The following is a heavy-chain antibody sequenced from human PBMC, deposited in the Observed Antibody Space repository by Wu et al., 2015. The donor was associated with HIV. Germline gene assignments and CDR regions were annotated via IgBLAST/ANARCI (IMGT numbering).Heavy chain of an antibody. V-gene: IGHV1-2*02. D-gene: IGHD3-3*01. CDR1: GYTFTGYY. Sequence: QVQLVQSGAEVKKPGASVKVSCKASGYTFTGYYMHWVRQAPGQGLEWMGWINPNSGGTNYAQKFQGRVTMTRDTSISTAYMELSRLRSDDTAVYYCARGLGFLEWFEGFDYWGQGTLVTVSS. J-gene: IGHJ4*02. CDR2: INPNSGGT. CDR3: ARGLGFLEWFEGFDY.